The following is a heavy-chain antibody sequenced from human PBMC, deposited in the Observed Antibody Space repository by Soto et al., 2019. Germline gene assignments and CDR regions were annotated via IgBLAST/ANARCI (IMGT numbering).Heavy chain of an antibody. V-gene: IGHV3-7*03. D-gene: IGHD1-26*01. J-gene: IGHJ6*02. Sequence: VQLVESGGGVVQPGRSLRLSCAASGFTFSSYWMSWVRQAPGKGLEWVANIKQDGSEKYYVDSVKGRFTISRDNAKNSLYLQMNSLRAEDTAVYYCARDAQWEHRFNYGMDVWGQGTTVTVSS. CDR3: ARDAQWEHRFNYGMDV. CDR2: IKQDGSEK. CDR1: GFTFSSYW.